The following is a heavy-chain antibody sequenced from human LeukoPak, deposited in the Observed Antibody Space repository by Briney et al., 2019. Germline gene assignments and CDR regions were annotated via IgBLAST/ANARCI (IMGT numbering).Heavy chain of an antibody. V-gene: IGHV4-34*01. Sequence: SETLSLTCTVSGGSISGYYWSWIRQPPGKGLEWIGEINHSGSTNYNPSLKSRVTISVDTSKNQFSLKLSSVTAADTAVYYCARVKADFWSGYYQGGYFDYWGQGTLVTVSS. CDR3: ARVKADFWSGYYQGGYFDY. CDR1: GGSISGYY. CDR2: INHSGST. D-gene: IGHD3-3*01. J-gene: IGHJ4*02.